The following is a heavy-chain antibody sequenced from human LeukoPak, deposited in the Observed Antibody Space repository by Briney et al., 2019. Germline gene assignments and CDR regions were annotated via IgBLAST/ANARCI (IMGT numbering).Heavy chain of an antibody. CDR1: GYTFTGYY. D-gene: IGHD3-22*01. J-gene: IGHJ4*02. CDR3: ASLRAFTYYYDESGNWDH. V-gene: IGHV1-2*02. Sequence: GASVKVSCKASGYTFTGYYMHWVRQAPGQGLEWMGWINPNSGGTNYAQKFQGRVTMTRVTSISTAYMELSRLRFDDTAVYYCASLRAFTYYYDESGNWDHWGQGTLVTVSS. CDR2: INPNSGGT.